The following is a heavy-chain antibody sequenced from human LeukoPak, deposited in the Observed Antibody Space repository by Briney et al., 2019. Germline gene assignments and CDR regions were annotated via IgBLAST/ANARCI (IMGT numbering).Heavy chain of an antibody. D-gene: IGHD6-13*01. J-gene: IGHJ5*02. CDR3: ARGIAAAGRNWFDP. V-gene: IGHV3-11*01. CDR2: ISSSGSTI. Sequence: GGSLRLSRAASGFTFSDYYMSWIRQAPGKGLEWVSYISSSGSTIYYADSVKGRFTISRDNAKNSLYLQMNSLRAEDTAVYYCARGIAAAGRNWFDPWGQGTLVTVSS. CDR1: GFTFSDYY.